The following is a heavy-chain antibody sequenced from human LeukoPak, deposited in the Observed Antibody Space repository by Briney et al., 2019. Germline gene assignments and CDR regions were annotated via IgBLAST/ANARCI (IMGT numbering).Heavy chain of an antibody. D-gene: IGHD2-2*02. V-gene: IGHV3-30*02. CDR2: VRYDGSNK. CDR1: GSTFSSYG. J-gene: IGHJ4*02. Sequence: GGSLRLSCAASGSTFSSYGMHWVRQAPGKGLEWVVFVRYDGSNKYYADSVKGRFTISRDNSKNTLYLQMNSLRAEDTAVYYCAKDALPLGYCSSTSCYTGGFDYWGQGTLVTVSS. CDR3: AKDALPLGYCSSTSCYTGGFDY.